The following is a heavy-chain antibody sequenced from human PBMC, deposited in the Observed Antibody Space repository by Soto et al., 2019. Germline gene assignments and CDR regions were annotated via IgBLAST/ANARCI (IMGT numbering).Heavy chain of an antibody. CDR1: GYTFNTYG. V-gene: IGHV1-18*01. CDR3: ARDLGYCSAGSCYPEYFHH. J-gene: IGHJ1*01. D-gene: IGHD2-15*01. CDR2: ISVYNGDT. Sequence: ASVKVSCKASGYTFNTYGISWVRQAPGQGLEWMGWISVYNGDTNYAQKFRGRVTLTTDTPTSTAYMELRSLTSDDTAVYYCARDLGYCSAGSCYPEYFHHWGQGTLVTVSS.